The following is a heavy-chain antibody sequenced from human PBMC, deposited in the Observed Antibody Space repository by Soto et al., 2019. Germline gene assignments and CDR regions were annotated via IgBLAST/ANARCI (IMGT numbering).Heavy chain of an antibody. CDR1: GFPFSSCA. Sequence: PGGSLRLSCAAAGFPFSSCARSWVRRAGGRGLAWGSASSGSGAEAACGASVRGRFTCSRDNSRDSLYRQMNSLRADDPSVSGFGKERRGRGWLVGSYWGQGILDTVSS. CDR2: SSGSGAEA. V-gene: IGHV3-23*01. D-gene: IGHD6-19*01. J-gene: IGHJ1*01. CDR3: GKERRGRGWLVGSY.